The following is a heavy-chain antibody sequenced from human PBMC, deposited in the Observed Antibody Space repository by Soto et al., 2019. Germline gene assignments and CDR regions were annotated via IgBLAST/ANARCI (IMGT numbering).Heavy chain of an antibody. V-gene: IGHV5-51*01. J-gene: IGHJ5*02. Sequence: PGESLKISCKGSGYSFTSYWIGWVRQMPGKGLEWMGIIYPGDSDTRYSPSFQGQVTISADKSISTAYLQWSSLKASDTAMYYCARILWFGERKSNWFDPWGQGTLVTVSS. D-gene: IGHD3-10*01. CDR3: ARILWFGERKSNWFDP. CDR1: GYSFTSYW. CDR2: IYPGDSDT.